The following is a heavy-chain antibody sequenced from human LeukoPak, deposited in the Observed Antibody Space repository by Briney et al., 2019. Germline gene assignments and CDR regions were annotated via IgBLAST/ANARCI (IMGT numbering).Heavy chain of an antibody. CDR1: GGSISSYY. V-gene: IGHV4-59*08. J-gene: IGHJ4*02. CDR3: ARAVGTAATL. D-gene: IGHD2-15*01. CDR2: IYDSGST. Sequence: SETLSLTCTVSGGSISSYYWSWIRQPPGKGLEWIGYIYDSGSTNYNPSLRSRVTISVDSSKNQFSLKLNSVTAADTAVYYCARAVGTAATLWGQGTLVTVSS.